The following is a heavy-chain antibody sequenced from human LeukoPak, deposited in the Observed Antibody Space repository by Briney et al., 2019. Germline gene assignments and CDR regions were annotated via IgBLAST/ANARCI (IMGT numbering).Heavy chain of an antibody. V-gene: IGHV1-18*01. D-gene: IGHD3-3*01. CDR1: GYTFTSYG. CDR2: ISAYNGNT. J-gene: IGHJ3*02. CDR3: ARGKDFWSGPASVAFDI. Sequence: GASVKVSCKASGYTFTSYGISWVRQAPGQGLEWMGWISAYNGNTNYAQKLQGRVTMTTDTSTSTAYMELSSLRSEDTAVYYCARGKDFWSGPASVAFDIWGQGTMVTVSS.